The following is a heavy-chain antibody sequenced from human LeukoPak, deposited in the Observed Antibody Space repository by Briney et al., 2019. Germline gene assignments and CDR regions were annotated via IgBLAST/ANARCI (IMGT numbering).Heavy chain of an antibody. CDR3: AKDPSLGLAARSDFDY. J-gene: IGHJ4*02. Sequence: GGSLRLSCAASGFTFSSYGMHWVRQAPGKGLEWVAFIRYDGSKKYYADSVKGRFTISRDNSKNTLFLQMNSLRAEDTAVYYCAKDPSLGLAARSDFDYWGQGTLVTVSS. D-gene: IGHD6-6*01. CDR2: IRYDGSKK. V-gene: IGHV3-30*02. CDR1: GFTFSSYG.